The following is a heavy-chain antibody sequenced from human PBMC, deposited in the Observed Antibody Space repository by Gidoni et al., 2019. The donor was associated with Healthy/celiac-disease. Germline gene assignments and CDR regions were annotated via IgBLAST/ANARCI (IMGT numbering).Heavy chain of an antibody. Sequence: QVQLQQWGAGLLKPSETLSITCAVYGGSFSGYYCSWIRQPPGKGLEWIGEINHSESTHYNPSRKSRVTISVDTSKNQFSLKLSSVTAADTAVYYCARGRARYSYGYGDNGGLYFDYWGQGTLVTVSS. CDR2: INHSEST. CDR3: ARGRARYSYGYGDNGGLYFDY. D-gene: IGHD5-18*01. V-gene: IGHV4-34*01. J-gene: IGHJ4*02. CDR1: GGSFSGYY.